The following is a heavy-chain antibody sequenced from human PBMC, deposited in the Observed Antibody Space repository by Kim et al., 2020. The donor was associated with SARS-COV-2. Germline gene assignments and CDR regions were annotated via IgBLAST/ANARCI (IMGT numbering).Heavy chain of an antibody. CDR3: ASRLPYCGMVV. CDR1: GFTFSDYE. Sequence: GGSLRLSCAASGFTFSDYEFYWVRQAPGKGLEGVSYISRSGATTQYADAVQGRFTTSRDNAKNSLYLQMSSLSAEDTAVYYCASRLPYCGMVVWGQGTTVTVSS. V-gene: IGHV3-48*03. D-gene: IGHD4-4*01. J-gene: IGHJ6*02. CDR2: ISRSGATT.